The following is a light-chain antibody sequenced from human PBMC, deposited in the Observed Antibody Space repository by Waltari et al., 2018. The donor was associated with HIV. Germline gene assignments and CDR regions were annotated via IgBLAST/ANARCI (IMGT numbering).Light chain of an antibody. CDR2: RNN. CDR3: ASWDDSLSGLV. J-gene: IGLJ2*01. V-gene: IGLV1-47*01. CDR1: RSNIGVPY. Sequence: SVLTQPPPASGPPGPRVTIPCSGSRSNIGVPYLSWYQQRPGTTPKRLIQRNNQRPSGVPDRFSGSKSGTSASLAISGLRSEDEADYYCASWDDSLSGLVFGGGTKLTVL.